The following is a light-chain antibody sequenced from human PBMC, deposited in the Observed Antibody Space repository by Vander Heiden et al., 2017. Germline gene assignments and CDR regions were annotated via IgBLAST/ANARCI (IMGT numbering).Light chain of an antibody. CDR2: GTS. Sequence: ESVLAQSPGTLSLSPGERATLSCRASQSVPSRYLAWYQQKPGQAPRLLIFGTSTRATGIPDRFSGSGSGTDFTLTISRLEPEDFAVYYCQLYGRSLPFTFGPGTKVDIK. CDR1: QSVPSRY. CDR3: QLYGRSLPFT. J-gene: IGKJ3*01. V-gene: IGKV3-20*01.